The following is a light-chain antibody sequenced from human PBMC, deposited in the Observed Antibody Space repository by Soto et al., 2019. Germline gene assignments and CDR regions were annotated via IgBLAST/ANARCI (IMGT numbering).Light chain of an antibody. CDR3: QPYGSSPLT. CDR1: QSVSSSY. V-gene: IGKV3-20*01. J-gene: IGKJ4*01. CDR2: GAS. Sequence: EIVLTQSPGTLSLSPGERATLSCRASQSVSSSYLAWYQQKPGQAPRLLIYGASSRATGIPDRFSGSGSGTDFTLTISRLEPEDFAVYYCQPYGSSPLTFGGGTNVEIK.